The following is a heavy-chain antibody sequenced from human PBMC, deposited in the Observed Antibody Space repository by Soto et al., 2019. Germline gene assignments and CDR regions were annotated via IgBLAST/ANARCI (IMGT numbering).Heavy chain of an antibody. CDR3: AREVRGFDT. Sequence: SETLSLTCSVSGGSVSSESYYWSWIRQTPGKGLEWIGNVENSGSTKYNPSLKSRVTISVDTSKNQFSLKLDSVTAADTAVYYCAREVRGFDTWGQGTMVTVSS. CDR1: GGSVSSESYY. D-gene: IGHD3-10*01. J-gene: IGHJ3*02. CDR2: VENSGST. V-gene: IGHV4-61*01.